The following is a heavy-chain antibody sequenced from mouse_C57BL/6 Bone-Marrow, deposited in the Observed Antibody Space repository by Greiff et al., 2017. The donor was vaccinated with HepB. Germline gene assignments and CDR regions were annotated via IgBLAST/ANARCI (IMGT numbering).Heavy chain of an antibody. V-gene: IGHV1-39*01. D-gene: IGHD1-1*01. J-gene: IGHJ3*01. CDR1: GYSFTDYN. CDR3: ARVGSSPVFAY. CDR2: INPNYGTT. Sequence: VQLKESGPELVKPGASVKISCKASGYSFTDYNMNWVKQSNGKSLEWIGVINPNYGTTSYNQKFKGKSTLTVDQSSSTAYMQLNSLTSEDSAVYYCARVGSSPVFAYWGQVTLVTVSA.